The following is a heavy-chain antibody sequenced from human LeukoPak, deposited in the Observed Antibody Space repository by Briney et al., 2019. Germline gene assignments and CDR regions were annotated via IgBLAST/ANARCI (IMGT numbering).Heavy chain of an antibody. Sequence: PGGSLRLSCAASGFTFSSYGMPWVRQAPGKGLEWVAVIWYDGSNKYYADSVKGRFTISRDNSKNTLYLQMNSLRAEDTAVYYCARDRYSSSWYQGSYYGMDVWGQGTTVTVSS. V-gene: IGHV3-33*01. CDR3: ARDRYSSSWYQGSYYGMDV. J-gene: IGHJ6*02. D-gene: IGHD6-13*01. CDR2: IWYDGSNK. CDR1: GFTFSSYG.